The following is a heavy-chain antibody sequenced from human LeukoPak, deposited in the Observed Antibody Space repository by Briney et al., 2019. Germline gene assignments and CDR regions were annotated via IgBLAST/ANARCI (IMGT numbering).Heavy chain of an antibody. CDR1: GITLSGYW. V-gene: IGHV3-74*01. CDR2: INFDGSDT. D-gene: IGHD3-16*01. J-gene: IGHJ4*02. Sequence: GGSLRLSCAASGITLSGYWMHWVRQAPGKRLVWVSRINFDGSDTSYADFVKGRFTISRDNAKNTLFLQMNSLRAEDTAVYYCTRSLMDWGQGIRVTVSS. CDR3: TRSLMD.